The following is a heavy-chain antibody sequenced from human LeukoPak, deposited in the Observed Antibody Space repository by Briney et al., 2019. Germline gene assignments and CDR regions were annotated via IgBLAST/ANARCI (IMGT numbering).Heavy chain of an antibody. V-gene: IGHV4-34*01. D-gene: IGHD2-15*01. CDR2: INHSGST. CDR3: AGVVVGATLGGYYYYYMDV. Sequence: SETLSLTCAVYGGSFSDYYWTWIRQPPGKGLEWIGEINHSGSTNYNPSLKSRVIISVDTSKNQFSLKLSSVTAADTAVYYCAGVVVGATLGGYYYYYMDVWGKGTTVTVCS. J-gene: IGHJ6*03. CDR1: GGSFSDYY.